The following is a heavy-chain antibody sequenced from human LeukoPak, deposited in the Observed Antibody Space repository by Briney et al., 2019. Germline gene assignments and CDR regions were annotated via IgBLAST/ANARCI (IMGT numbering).Heavy chain of an antibody. Sequence: SETLSLTCTVSGGSISSYYWSWIRQPPGKGLEWIGYIYYSGSTNYNPSLKSRVTISVDTSKNQFSLNLTSVTAADTAVYFCARDGATGVLDHWGQGTPVTVSS. J-gene: IGHJ4*02. CDR3: ARDGATGVLDH. CDR2: IYYSGST. CDR1: GGSISSYY. D-gene: IGHD1-1*01. V-gene: IGHV4-59*12.